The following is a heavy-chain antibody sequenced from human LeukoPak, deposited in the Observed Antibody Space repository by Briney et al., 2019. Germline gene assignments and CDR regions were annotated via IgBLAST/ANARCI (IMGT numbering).Heavy chain of an antibody. CDR3: ARGEKMEEGYYYYMDV. Sequence: GGSLRLSCAASGFTFSTSGMNWVRQAPGKGLEWVSYIISSSNTIYYADSVKGRFTISRDNSKNSLYLQMNSLKAEDTAVYYCARGEKMEEGYYYYMDVWGKGTTVTVSS. D-gene: IGHD5-24*01. CDR1: GFTFSTSG. CDR2: IISSSNTI. V-gene: IGHV3-48*01. J-gene: IGHJ6*03.